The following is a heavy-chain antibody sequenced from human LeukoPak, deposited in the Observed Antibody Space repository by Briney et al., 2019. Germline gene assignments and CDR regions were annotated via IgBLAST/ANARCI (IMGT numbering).Heavy chain of an antibody. D-gene: IGHD1-26*01. J-gene: IGHJ4*02. Sequence: GASVKVSCKASGYTLAGYYMHWVRQAPGHGREWMGWINANSGGTNYAQKFQGRGTMTRDKSISTAYMELSRLRADDTAVYYCARERRWDLSGIFDYWGQGTLVTVSS. CDR3: ARERRWDLSGIFDY. CDR2: INANSGGT. V-gene: IGHV1-2*02. CDR1: GYTLAGYY.